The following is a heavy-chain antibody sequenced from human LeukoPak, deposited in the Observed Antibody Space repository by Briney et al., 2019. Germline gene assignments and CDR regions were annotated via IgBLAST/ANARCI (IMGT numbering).Heavy chain of an antibody. CDR3: ARSYYGSGSYYSDY. CDR2: ISAYNGNT. J-gene: IGHJ4*02. V-gene: IGHV1-18*01. D-gene: IGHD3-10*01. Sequence: ASVKVSCKASGYTFTSYGISWVRQAPGQGLEWMGWISAYNGNTNYAQKLQGRVTMTTDTSTSTAYMELRSLRSDDTAVYYCARSYYGSGSYYSDYWGPGTLVTVSS. CDR1: GYTFTSYG.